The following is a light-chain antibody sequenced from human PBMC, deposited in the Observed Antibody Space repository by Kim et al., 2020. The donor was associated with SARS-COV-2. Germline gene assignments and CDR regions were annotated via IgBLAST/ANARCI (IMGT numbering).Light chain of an antibody. CDR3: YSTSDNNGV. Sequence: SYELTQPSSVSVSPGQTARITCSGDVLAKKYARWFQQKPGQAPVMVINKDIERPSGIPERFSGSTSGTTVTLSISGAQVEDEAEYYCYSTSDNNGVFGGGTQLTVL. J-gene: IGLJ3*02. CDR1: VLAKKY. V-gene: IGLV3-27*01. CDR2: KDI.